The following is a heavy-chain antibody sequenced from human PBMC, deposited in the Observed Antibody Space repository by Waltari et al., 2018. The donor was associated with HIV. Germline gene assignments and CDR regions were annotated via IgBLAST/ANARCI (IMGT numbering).Heavy chain of an antibody. CDR2: IYYSGST. Sequence: QLQLQESGPGLVKPSETLSLTCTVSGGSISSSSYYWRWIRQPPGKGLEWIGSIYYSGSTYYNPSLKSRVTISVDTSKNQFSLKLSSVTAADTAVYYCARVQTGVDTAMVNRYFDLWGRGTLVTVSS. CDR3: ARVQTGVDTAMVNRYFDL. J-gene: IGHJ2*01. V-gene: IGHV4-39*01. CDR1: GGSISSSSYY. D-gene: IGHD5-18*01.